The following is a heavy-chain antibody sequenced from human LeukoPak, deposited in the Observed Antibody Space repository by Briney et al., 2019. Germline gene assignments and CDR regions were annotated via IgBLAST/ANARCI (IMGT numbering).Heavy chain of an antibody. CDR3: ARGIHEFDY. J-gene: IGHJ4*02. D-gene: IGHD2-21*01. CDR1: GFTFSSYA. V-gene: IGHV3-30*04. CDR2: ISYDGSNK. Sequence: GRSLRLSCAASGFTFSSYAMHWVRQAPGKGLEWVAVISYDGSNKYYADSVKGRFTISRDNSKNTLYLQMNSLRAEDTAVYYCARGIHEFDYWGQGTLVTVSS.